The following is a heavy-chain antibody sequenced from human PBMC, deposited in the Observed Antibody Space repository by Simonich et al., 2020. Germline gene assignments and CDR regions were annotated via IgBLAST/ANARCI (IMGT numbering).Heavy chain of an antibody. Sequence: QVQLQESGPGLVKPSETLSLTCAVSGYSISSGYYLGWIRQPPGKGLGWIGSIYHSGSTYYHPSLKSRVTISVDTSKNQFSLKLSAVTAADTAVYYCARVGYSNYYYYGMDVWGQGTTVTVSS. CDR2: IYHSGST. J-gene: IGHJ6*02. CDR3: ARVGYSNYYYYGMDV. CDR1: GYSISSGYY. D-gene: IGHD6-13*01. V-gene: IGHV4-38-2*01.